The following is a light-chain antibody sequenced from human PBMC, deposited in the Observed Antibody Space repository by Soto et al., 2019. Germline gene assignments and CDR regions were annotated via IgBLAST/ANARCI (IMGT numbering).Light chain of an antibody. J-gene: IGKJ4*01. V-gene: IGKV1-39*01. Sequence: DMEMTRSPSSLSAFVGDRVTITCRASQSISNYLNWYQHKPGKVPKLLIYAASSLQSGVPTRFSGSGSGTDFTLTINSLQPEDFATYYCQQSYGTPLTFVGGTKIEIK. CDR2: AAS. CDR1: QSISNY. CDR3: QQSYGTPLT.